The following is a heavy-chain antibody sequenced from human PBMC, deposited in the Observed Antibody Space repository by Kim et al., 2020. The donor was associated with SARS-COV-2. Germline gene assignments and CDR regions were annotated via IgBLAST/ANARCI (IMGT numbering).Heavy chain of an antibody. J-gene: IGHJ4*02. CDR2: IYYSGST. Sequence: SETMSLTCTVSGGSISSYYWSWIRQPPGKGLEWIGYIYYSGSTNYNPSLKSRVTISVDTSKNQFSLKLSSVTAADTAVYYCARAHVVTLPFFDYWGQGTLVTVSS. CDR1: GGSISSYY. V-gene: IGHV4-59*08. CDR3: ARAHVVTLPFFDY. D-gene: IGHD2-15*01.